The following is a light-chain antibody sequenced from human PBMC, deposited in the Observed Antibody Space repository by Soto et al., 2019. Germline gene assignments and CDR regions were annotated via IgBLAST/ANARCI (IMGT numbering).Light chain of an antibody. CDR2: DAS. CDR1: QSVGTW. Sequence: DIQMTQSPSTLSASIGDRVTITFRASQSVGTWLAWYQQKPGKPPTLLIYDASNLESGVPSRFSGSGSGAEFTLTISSLQPEDFATYVCQQYNGYWTFGQGTKVDIK. CDR3: QQYNGYWT. J-gene: IGKJ1*01. V-gene: IGKV1-5*01.